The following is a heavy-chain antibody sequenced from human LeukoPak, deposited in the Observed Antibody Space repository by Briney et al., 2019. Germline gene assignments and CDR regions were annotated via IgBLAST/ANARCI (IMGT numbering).Heavy chain of an antibody. CDR3: ARLGDYYDSSGYHWL. D-gene: IGHD3-22*01. Sequence: AGGSLRLSCAAYGFTVSSYWMSWVRQAPGKGLEWVANIKQDGSEKYYVDSVKGRFTISRDNAKNSLYLQMNSLRAEDTAVYYCARLGDYYDSSGYHWLWGQGTLVTVSS. V-gene: IGHV3-7*01. CDR1: GFTVSSYW. J-gene: IGHJ4*02. CDR2: IKQDGSEK.